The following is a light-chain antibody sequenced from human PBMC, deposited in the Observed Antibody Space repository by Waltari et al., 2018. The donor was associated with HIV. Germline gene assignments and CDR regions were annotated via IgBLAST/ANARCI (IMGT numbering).Light chain of an antibody. Sequence: SFVLTQSPSMSVAPGETARIACGGNNIGGESVHWYQQKPGRAPVLVMYDDSDRPSGIPERFSGSNSKNTATLTISRVEAGDEADYYCQLWDSRGNHVVFGGGTKLTVL. CDR2: DDS. J-gene: IGLJ2*01. CDR3: QLWDSRGNHVV. CDR1: NIGGES. V-gene: IGLV3-21*04.